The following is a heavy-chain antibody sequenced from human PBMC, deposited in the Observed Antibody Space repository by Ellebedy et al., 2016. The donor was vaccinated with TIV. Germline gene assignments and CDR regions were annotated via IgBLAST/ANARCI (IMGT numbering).Heavy chain of an antibody. CDR3: ARDPGVTIDFLS. J-gene: IGHJ5*02. CDR1: GYTFTSYG. D-gene: IGHD4-17*01. CDR2: ISAYNGNT. V-gene: IGHV1-18*01. Sequence: ASVKVSXXASGYTFTSYGISWVRQAPGQGLEWMGWISAYNGNTNYAQKLQGRVTMTTDTSTSTAYMELRSLRSDDTAVYYCARDPGVTIDFLSWGQGTLVTVSS.